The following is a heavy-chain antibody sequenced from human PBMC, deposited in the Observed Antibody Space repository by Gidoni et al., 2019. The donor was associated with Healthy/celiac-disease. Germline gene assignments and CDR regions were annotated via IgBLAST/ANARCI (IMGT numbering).Heavy chain of an antibody. Sequence: VQLVESGGGLVQPGGSLRLSCAASGFTFSSYEMNWVRQAPGKGLEWVSYISSSGSTIYDADSVKGRFTISRDNAKNSLYLQMNSMRAEDTAVYYCARVYGTSGWYDYWGQGTLVTVSS. D-gene: IGHD6-19*01. CDR3: ARVYGTSGWYDY. J-gene: IGHJ4*02. CDR1: GFTFSSYE. V-gene: IGHV3-48*03. CDR2: ISSSGSTI.